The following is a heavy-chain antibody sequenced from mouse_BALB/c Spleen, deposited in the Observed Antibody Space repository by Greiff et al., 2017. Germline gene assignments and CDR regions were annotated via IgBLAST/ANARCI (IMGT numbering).Heavy chain of an antibody. V-gene: IGHV1-5*01. CDR2: IYPGNSDT. CDR3: TPITTVVARYFDV. CDR1: GYTFTSYW. D-gene: IGHD1-1*01. J-gene: IGHJ1*01. Sequence: EGQLQQSGTVLARPGASVKMSCKASGYTFTSYWMHWVKQRPGQGLEWIGAIYPGNSDTSYNQKFKGKAKLTAVTSTSTAYMELSSLTNEDSAVYYCTPITTVVARYFDVWGAGTTVTVSS.